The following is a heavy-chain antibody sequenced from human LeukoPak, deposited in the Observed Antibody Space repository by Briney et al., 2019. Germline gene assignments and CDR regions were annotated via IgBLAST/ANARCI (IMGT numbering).Heavy chain of an antibody. CDR1: DYSISSGFH. D-gene: IGHD2-2*01. Sequence: SETLSLTCTVSDYSISSGFHWGWIRQPPGKGLEWIATIHHSGRTYYNPSLKSRVTISVDTSKNQFSLRLRSVAAADTAVYYCAREGGYCSSTSCPKNWFDPWGQGTLVTVSS. CDR2: IHHSGRT. CDR3: AREGGYCSSTSCPKNWFDP. J-gene: IGHJ5*02. V-gene: IGHV4-38-2*02.